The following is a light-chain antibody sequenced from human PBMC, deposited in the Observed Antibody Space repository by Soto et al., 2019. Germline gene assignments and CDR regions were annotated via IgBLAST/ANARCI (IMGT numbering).Light chain of an antibody. CDR3: QSYDSSLSGWV. CDR1: SCNVGTGYD. V-gene: IGLV1-40*01. CDR2: GNS. J-gene: IGLJ3*02. Sequence: VLTQPPSASGAPGQRVTISCTGSSCNVGTGYDVHWYQQLPGTAPKLLIYGNSNRPSGVPDRFSGSKSGTSASLAITGLQAEDEAHYYCQSYDSSLSGWVFGGGTKLTVL.